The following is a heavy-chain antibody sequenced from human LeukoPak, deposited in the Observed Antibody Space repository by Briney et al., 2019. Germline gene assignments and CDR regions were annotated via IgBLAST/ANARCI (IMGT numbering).Heavy chain of an antibody. CDR2: INHRGST. Sequence: PSETLSLTCAVYGGSFSAYYWSWIRQPPGKGLEWIGEINHRGSTNYNPSLMSRVTMSVDTSKNQFSLKLSSVTAADTAVYYCAEIAAAGTLFDYWGHGTLVTVS. D-gene: IGHD6-13*01. CDR3: AEIAAAGTLFDY. CDR1: GGSFSAYY. V-gene: IGHV4-34*01. J-gene: IGHJ4*01.